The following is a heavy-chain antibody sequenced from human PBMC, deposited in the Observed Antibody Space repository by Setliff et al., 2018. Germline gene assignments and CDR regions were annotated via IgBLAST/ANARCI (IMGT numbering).Heavy chain of an antibody. Sequence: ASVKVSCKASGYTFTSYYMHWVRQAPGQGLEWMGIINPSGGSTSYAQKFQDRVTITRDRSMSTAYMELSSLRSEDTAVYYCAREEQQLVWFDPWGQGTLVTVSS. CDR2: INPSGGST. CDR3: AREEQQLVWFDP. V-gene: IGHV1-46*01. D-gene: IGHD6-13*01. CDR1: GYTFTSYY. J-gene: IGHJ5*02.